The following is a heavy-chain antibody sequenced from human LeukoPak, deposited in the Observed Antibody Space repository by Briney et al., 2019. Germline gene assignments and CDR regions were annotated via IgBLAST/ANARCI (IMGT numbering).Heavy chain of an antibody. CDR3: ARDSAEDRTFHRYSKWYPGVGYFDI. J-gene: IGHJ2*01. CDR2: IKQDGSEK. D-gene: IGHD5-18*01. CDR1: GFTSSTYW. V-gene: IGHV3-7*01. Sequence: PGGSLRLSCAASGFTSSTYWMSWVRQAPGKGLEWVANIKQDGSEKYYVDSVKGRFTISRDNAENSLYLQMSSLRAEDTAVYYCARDSAEDRTFHRYSKWYPGVGYFDIWGRGTLVTVSS.